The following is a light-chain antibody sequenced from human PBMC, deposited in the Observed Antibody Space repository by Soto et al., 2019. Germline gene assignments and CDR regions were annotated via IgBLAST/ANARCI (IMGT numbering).Light chain of an antibody. CDR1: QSINSY. J-gene: IGKJ1*01. CDR2: GAT. CDR3: QYYTLYSGP. V-gene: IGKV1-39*01. Sequence: DIQMTQSPSPLSASVGDRVTITCRASQSINSYLNWYQHKPGKAPTLLISGATSLHSGVPSRFSGSGYGTDFSLTISSLQPDDIGIYYCQYYTLYSGPFGQGTRV.